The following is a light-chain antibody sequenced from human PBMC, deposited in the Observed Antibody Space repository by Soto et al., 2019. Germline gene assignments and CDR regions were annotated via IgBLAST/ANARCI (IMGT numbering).Light chain of an antibody. CDR1: QSVRSN. CDR3: QKYNSAPLT. J-gene: IGKJ4*01. V-gene: IGKV3-15*01. CDR2: GAS. Sequence: EIVMTQSPATLSVSPGERATVSCRASQSVRSNLAWYQQKPGQAPRLLIYGASTRATGIPARFSGSGSGTDFTLTISSLQPEDVAAYYCQKYNSAPLTVGGGTKVDIK.